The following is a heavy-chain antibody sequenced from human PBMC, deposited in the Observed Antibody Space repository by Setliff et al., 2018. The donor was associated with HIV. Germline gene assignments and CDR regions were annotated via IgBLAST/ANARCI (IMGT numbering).Heavy chain of an antibody. CDR2: ISYDGSNK. D-gene: IGHD3-3*01. J-gene: IGHJ4*02. CDR3: ARAVVLTIGCLDS. CDR1: GFTFSRYS. Sequence: GGSLRLSCAASGFTFSRYSMNWVRQAPGKGLEWVAVISYDGSNKYYADSVKCRFTISRDSSKNTLYLQMNSLRAEDTAVYYCARAVVLTIGCLDSWGQGQWSPSPQ. V-gene: IGHV3-30*03.